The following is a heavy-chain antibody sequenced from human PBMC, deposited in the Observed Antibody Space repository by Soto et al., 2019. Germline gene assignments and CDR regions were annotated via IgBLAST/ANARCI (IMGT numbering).Heavy chain of an antibody. CDR3: AKDLHSSGWAAYNFDY. CDR2: ISYDGTNK. D-gene: IGHD6-25*01. Sequence: GGSLRLSCAASGFTFSNYGMHWVRQAPGKGLEWVTLISYDGTNKYYTDSVKGRFTISRDNTKNTLYLQMNSLRADDSAVYYCAKDLHSSGWAAYNFDYWGQGALVTVS. CDR1: GFTFSNYG. J-gene: IGHJ4*02. V-gene: IGHV3-30*18.